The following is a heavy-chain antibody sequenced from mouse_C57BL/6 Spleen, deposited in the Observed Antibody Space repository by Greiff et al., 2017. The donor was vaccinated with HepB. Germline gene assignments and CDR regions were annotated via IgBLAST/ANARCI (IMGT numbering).Heavy chain of an antibody. Sequence: EVKLQESGAELVRPGASVKLSCTASGFNIKDYYMHWVKQRPEQGLEWIGRIDPDDGDTEYAPKFQGKATMTADTSSNTAYLQLSSLTSEDTAVYYCTTRGVRYPFAYWGQGTLVTVSA. CDR3: TTRGVRYPFAY. CDR2: IDPDDGDT. J-gene: IGHJ3*01. CDR1: GFNIKDYY. D-gene: IGHD1-1*01. V-gene: IGHV14-1*01.